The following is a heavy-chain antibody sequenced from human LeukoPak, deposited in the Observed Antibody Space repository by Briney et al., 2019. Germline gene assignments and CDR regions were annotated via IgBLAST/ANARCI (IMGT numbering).Heavy chain of an antibody. D-gene: IGHD2-15*01. CDR3: AKWDCSGGSCYRTTPLDY. CDR1: GFTVSSNY. Sequence: GGSLRLSCVASGFTVSSNYMNWVRQAPGKGLEWVSVIYSGGTTHYADSVKGRFTISRDNSKNTLYLQMNSLRAEDTAVYYCAKWDCSGGSCYRTTPLDYWGQGTLVTVSS. CDR2: IYSGGTT. J-gene: IGHJ4*02. V-gene: IGHV3-66*02.